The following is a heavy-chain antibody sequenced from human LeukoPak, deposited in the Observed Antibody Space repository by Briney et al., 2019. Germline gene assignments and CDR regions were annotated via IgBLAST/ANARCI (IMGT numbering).Heavy chain of an antibody. CDR3: AREGSGWFYYFDY. CDR1: GGSVSSGTYY. CDR2: IYYSGGT. D-gene: IGHD6-19*01. J-gene: IGHJ4*02. Sequence: SETLSLTCTVSGGSVSSGTYYWSWIRQPPGEGLEWIGYIYYSGGTNYNPSLKSRVTISVDTSKNQFSLKLSSVTAADTAVYYCAREGSGWFYYFDYWGQGTLVTVSS. V-gene: IGHV4-61*01.